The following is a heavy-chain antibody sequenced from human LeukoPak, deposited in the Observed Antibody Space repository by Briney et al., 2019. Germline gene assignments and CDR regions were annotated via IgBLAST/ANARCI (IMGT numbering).Heavy chain of an antibody. CDR1: GFTFSDYY. CDR2: ISSSSSYT. D-gene: IGHD3-10*01. J-gene: IGHJ4*02. CDR3: AREGTAGFGELSI. Sequence: GGSLRLSCAASGFTFSDYYMSWIRQAPGKGLEWVSYISSSSSYTNYADSVKGRFTISRDNAKNTLYLQMNSLRAEDTAVYYCAREGTAGFGELSIWGQGTLVTVAS. V-gene: IGHV3-11*06.